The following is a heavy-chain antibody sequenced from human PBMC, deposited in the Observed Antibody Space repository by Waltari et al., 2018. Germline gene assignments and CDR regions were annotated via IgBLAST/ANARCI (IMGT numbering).Heavy chain of an antibody. J-gene: IGHJ4*02. V-gene: IGHV3-72*01. Sequence: EVQLVESGGTLVQPGGYLRLSCAASGFSFSDYDMGWVRQSPDKGLEWVGRSRNKPRNYVTEYASSVKGRLNIFRDDSKDSLYLQMNSLKIEDTAVYYCARDLDGDSNLDYWGQGTLVAVSS. CDR1: GFSFSDYD. CDR3: ARDLDGDSNLDY. CDR2: SRNKPRNYVT.